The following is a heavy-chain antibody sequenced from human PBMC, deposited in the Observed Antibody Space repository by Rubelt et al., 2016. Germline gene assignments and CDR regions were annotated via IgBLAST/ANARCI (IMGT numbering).Heavy chain of an antibody. CDR3: ASRYCSTTSCYHFDY. D-gene: IGHD2-2*01. Sequence: QVQLVQSGAEVKKPGSSVKVSCKASGGTSRTYSISWVRQAPGQGLEWMGRIIPILGVANYAQKFQGRGTITADKSTSTAYMGLSSLTSEDTAVYYCASRYCSTTSCYHFDYWGQGTLVTVSS. CDR2: IIPILGVA. CDR1: GGTSRTYS. V-gene: IGHV1-69*04. J-gene: IGHJ4*02.